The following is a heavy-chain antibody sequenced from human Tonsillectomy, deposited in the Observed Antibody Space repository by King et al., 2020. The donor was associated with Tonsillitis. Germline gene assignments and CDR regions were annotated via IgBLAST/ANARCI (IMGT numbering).Heavy chain of an antibody. CDR3: ARERLGGSGWGIDN. D-gene: IGHD6-19*01. V-gene: IGHV3-33*05. Sequence: VQLVESGGGVVQPGRSLRLSCAASGFTFSSYGMHWVRQAPGKGLEWEALISYDGSRTYYADSVKCRFTISRDNSNNTLYLQMTSLRTEDTAVYYCARERLGGSGWGIDNWGQGTLVTVSS. CDR1: GFTFSSYG. CDR2: ISYDGSRT. J-gene: IGHJ4*02.